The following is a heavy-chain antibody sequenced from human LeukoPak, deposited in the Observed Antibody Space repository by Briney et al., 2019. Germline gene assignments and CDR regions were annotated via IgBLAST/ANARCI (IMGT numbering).Heavy chain of an antibody. D-gene: IGHD3-10*01. CDR1: GGSFSGYY. J-gene: IGHJ5*02. Sequence: PSETLSLTCAVYGGSFSGYYWSWIRQPPGKGLEWIGEINHSGSTNYNPSLKSRVTISVDTSKNQFSLKLSSVTAADTAVYYCARPSFYGSGPFDPWGQGTLVTVSS. V-gene: IGHV4-34*01. CDR2: INHSGST. CDR3: ARPSFYGSGPFDP.